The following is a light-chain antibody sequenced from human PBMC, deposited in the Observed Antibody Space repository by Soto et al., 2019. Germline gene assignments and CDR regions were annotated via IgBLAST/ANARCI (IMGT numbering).Light chain of an antibody. J-gene: IGKJ5*01. V-gene: IGKV3-11*01. Sequence: EIVLTQSXAXLXLSPGERATLSCRASQSVSSYLAWYQQKPGQAPRLLIYDASNRATGIPARFSGSGSGTDFTLTISSLEPEDFAVYYCQQRRNWPRAITFGQGTRLEIK. CDR2: DAS. CDR3: QQRRNWPRAIT. CDR1: QSVSSY.